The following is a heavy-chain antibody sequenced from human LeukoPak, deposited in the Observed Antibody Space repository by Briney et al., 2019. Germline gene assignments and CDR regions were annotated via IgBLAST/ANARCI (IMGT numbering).Heavy chain of an antibody. CDR3: TRGSTVVCFF. CDR2: INSDGSST. V-gene: IGHV3-74*01. CDR1: GFTFRNYW. D-gene: IGHD2-8*01. Sequence: GGSLRLSCAASGFTFRNYWMHWVRQAPGKGLVWVSVINSDGSSTSYADSVKGRITISRDNAKNTLYLQMNSLRAEDTAVYFCTRGSTVVCFFWGQGTIVNVST. J-gene: IGHJ3*01.